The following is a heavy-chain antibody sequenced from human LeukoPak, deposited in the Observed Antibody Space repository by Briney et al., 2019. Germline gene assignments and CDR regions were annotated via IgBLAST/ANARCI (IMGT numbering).Heavy chain of an antibody. Sequence: SETLSLTCAVYGGSFSGYYWSWIRQPPGKGLEWIGEINHSGSTNYNPSLKSRVTISVDTSKNQFSLKLSSVTAADTAVYYCARERAYYFDYWGQGTLVTVSS. CDR3: ARERAYYFDY. CDR1: GGSFSGYY. J-gene: IGHJ4*02. CDR2: INHSGST. V-gene: IGHV4-34*01.